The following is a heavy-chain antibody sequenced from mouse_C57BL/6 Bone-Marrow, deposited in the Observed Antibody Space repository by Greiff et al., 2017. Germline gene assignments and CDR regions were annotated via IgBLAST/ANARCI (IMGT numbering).Heavy chain of an antibody. V-gene: IGHV1-9*01. CDR3: ASYPLCCYGSSLCWYFDV. CDR1: GYTFTGYW. D-gene: IGHD1-1*01. Sequence: VQLQQSGAELMKPGASVKLSCKATGYTFTGYWIEWVKQRPGHGLEWIGEILPGSGSTNYNEKFKGKATFTAETSSNTAYMQLSSLTTEDSALYYCASYPLCCYGSSLCWYFDVWGTGTTVTVSS. J-gene: IGHJ1*03. CDR2: ILPGSGST.